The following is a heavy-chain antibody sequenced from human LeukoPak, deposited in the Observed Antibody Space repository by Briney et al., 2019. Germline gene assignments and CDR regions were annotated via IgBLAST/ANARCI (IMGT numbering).Heavy chain of an antibody. Sequence: SETLSLTCAVSGGSISSGGYSWGWIRQPPGKGLEWIGYIYHSGSTYYNPSLKSRVTISVDRSKNQFSLKLSSVTAADTAVYYCALSSGYYNDAFDIWGQGTMVTVSS. J-gene: IGHJ3*02. CDR2: IYHSGST. D-gene: IGHD3-22*01. CDR3: ALSSGYYNDAFDI. CDR1: GGSISSGGYS. V-gene: IGHV4-30-2*01.